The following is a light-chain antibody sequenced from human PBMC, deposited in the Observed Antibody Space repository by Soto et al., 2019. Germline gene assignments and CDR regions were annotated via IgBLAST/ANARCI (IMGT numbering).Light chain of an antibody. CDR2: DAS. V-gene: IGKV1-5*01. CDR3: QQYNSYTT. J-gene: IGKJ2*01. CDR1: QSISTW. Sequence: DIQMTQSPSTLSASVGDRVTITCRASQSISTWLAWYQQKPGKAPKLLIYDASSLQSGVPSRFSGHGSGTDFTLTISSLQPDDFGTYYCQQYNSYTTFGQGTKVDSK.